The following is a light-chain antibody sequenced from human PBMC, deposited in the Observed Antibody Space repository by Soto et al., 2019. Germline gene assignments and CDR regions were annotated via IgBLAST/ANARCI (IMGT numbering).Light chain of an antibody. Sequence: EVVLTQFPATLSVSPGERATLSCRASQSGNIYLAWYQQTPGQAPRLLIFGATYRATGIPARFSGSGYGTELNLTISSLQSEDFGVYFCQQYDDWLRLTLGGGTKVEIK. V-gene: IGKV3D-15*01. CDR1: QSGNIY. CDR2: GAT. CDR3: QQYDDWLRLT. J-gene: IGKJ4*01.